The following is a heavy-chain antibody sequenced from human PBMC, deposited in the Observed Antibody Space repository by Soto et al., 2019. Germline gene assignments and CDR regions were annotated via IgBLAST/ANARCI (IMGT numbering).Heavy chain of an antibody. CDR3: ALYSSTDYYFDY. Sequence: GESLKISCQGSGYNFATHWISWVRQMPGKGLEWMGRIDPSDSYTNYSPSFQGHVTISADKSISTAYLQWSSLKASDTAMYYCALYSSTDYYFDYWGQGTLVTVSS. CDR2: IDPSDSYT. D-gene: IGHD6-13*01. CDR1: GYNFATHW. V-gene: IGHV5-10-1*01. J-gene: IGHJ4*02.